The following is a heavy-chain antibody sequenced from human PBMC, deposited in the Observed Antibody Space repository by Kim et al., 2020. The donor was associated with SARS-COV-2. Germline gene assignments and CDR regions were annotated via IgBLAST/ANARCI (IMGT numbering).Heavy chain of an antibody. Sequence: SETLSLTCAVYGGSFSGYYWSWIRQPPGKGLEWIGEINHSGSTNHNPSLKSRVTISVDTSKNQFSLKLSSVTAADTAVYYCATLSSSWPHRYYYYYGMDVWGQGTTVTVSS. CDR3: ATLSSSWPHRYYYYYGMDV. CDR1: GGSFSGYY. D-gene: IGHD6-13*01. CDR2: INHSGST. V-gene: IGHV4-34*01. J-gene: IGHJ6*02.